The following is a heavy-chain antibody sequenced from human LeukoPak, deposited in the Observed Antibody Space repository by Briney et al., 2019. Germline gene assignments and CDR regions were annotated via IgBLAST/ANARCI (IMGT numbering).Heavy chain of an antibody. D-gene: IGHD1-14*01. CDR1: GYTFTSYD. CDR3: ARNRSPRASYGMDV. V-gene: IGHV1-8*01. J-gene: IGHJ6*02. Sequence: GASVKVSCKASGYTFTSYDINWVRQATGQGLEWMGWMNPNSGNTGYAQKFQGRVTMTRNTSISTAYMELSSLRSEDTAVYYCARNRSPRASYGMDVWGQGTTVTVSS. CDR2: MNPNSGNT.